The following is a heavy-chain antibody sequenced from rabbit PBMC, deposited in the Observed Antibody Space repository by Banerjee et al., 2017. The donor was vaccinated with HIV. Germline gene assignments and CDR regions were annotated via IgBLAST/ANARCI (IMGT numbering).Heavy chain of an antibody. Sequence: QEQLEESGGGLVKPEGSLTLTCTASGFSFSSSYWICWVRQAPGKGLEWIACIGAGSSGSTYYASWAKGRFTISKASSTTVTLQMTSLTAADTATYFCARSGPNSYSWAFDPWGQGTLVTVS. CDR2: IGAGSSGST. D-gene: IGHD6-1*01. V-gene: IGHV1S45*01. CDR3: ARSGPNSYSWAFDP. J-gene: IGHJ2*01. CDR1: GFSFSSSYW.